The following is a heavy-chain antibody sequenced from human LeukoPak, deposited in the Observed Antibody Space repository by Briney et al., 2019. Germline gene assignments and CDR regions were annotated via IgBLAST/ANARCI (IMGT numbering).Heavy chain of an antibody. D-gene: IGHD2-8*01. CDR1: GFTFRNSA. V-gene: IGHV3-9*01. CDR3: AKEGSVCTNGICRYFDF. J-gene: IGHJ4*02. Sequence: GGSLRLSCAASGFTFRNSAMHWVRQVPGKGLEWVSSISWNSDNIDYMDSVKGQCTISRDNAKNSLYLQMNSLRPEDTAFYYCAKEGSVCTNGICRYFDFWGQGALVTVSS. CDR2: ISWNSDNI.